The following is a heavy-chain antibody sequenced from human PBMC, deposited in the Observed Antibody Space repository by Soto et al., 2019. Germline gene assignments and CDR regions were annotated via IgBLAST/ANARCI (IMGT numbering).Heavy chain of an antibody. D-gene: IGHD3-10*01. CDR1: GGTFSSYA. J-gene: IGHJ3*01. CDR2: IIPIFGTA. CDR3: AISGPAGGGSIWFGELVV. V-gene: IGHV1-69*01. Sequence: QVQLVQSGAEVKKPGSSVKVSCKASGGTFSSYAISWVRQAPGQGLEWMGGIIPIFGTANYAQKFQGRVTITADESTSTAYMELSSLRSEDTAVYYRAISGPAGGGSIWFGELVVWGQGTMVTVSS.